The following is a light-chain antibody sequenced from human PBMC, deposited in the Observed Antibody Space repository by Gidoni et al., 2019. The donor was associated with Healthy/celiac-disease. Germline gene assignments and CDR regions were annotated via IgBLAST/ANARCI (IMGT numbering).Light chain of an antibody. CDR2: DAS. Sequence: EIVLTQSPATLSLSPGERATLSCRASQSVSRLLIYDASNRATGIPARFSGSGSGTDFTLTISSLEPEDFAVYYCQQRSNWPPFTFGPGTKVDIK. CDR1: QSVSR. J-gene: IGKJ3*01. V-gene: IGKV3-11*01. CDR3: QQRSNWPPFT.